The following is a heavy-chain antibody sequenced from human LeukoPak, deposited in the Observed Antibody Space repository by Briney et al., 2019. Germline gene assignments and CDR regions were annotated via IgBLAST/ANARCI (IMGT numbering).Heavy chain of an antibody. Sequence: GASVKVSCKASGYTFTSYDINWVRQAPGQGLEWMGWISAYNGNTNYAQKLQGRVTMTTDTSTSTAYMELRSLRSDDTAVYYCARDRETIAAAGTKVPDYWGQGTLVTVSS. CDR3: ARDRETIAAAGTKVPDY. CDR2: ISAYNGNT. J-gene: IGHJ4*02. CDR1: GYTFTSYD. D-gene: IGHD6-13*01. V-gene: IGHV1-18*01.